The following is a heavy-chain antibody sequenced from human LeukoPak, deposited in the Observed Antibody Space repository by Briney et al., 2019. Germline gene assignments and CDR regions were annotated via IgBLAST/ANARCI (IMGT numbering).Heavy chain of an antibody. V-gene: IGHV6-1*01. J-gene: IGHJ6*02. Sequence: SQTLSLTCAISGDTVSRNSAAWNWIRQSPSRGLEWLGRTYYMSKWYNDYALSVKSRITINPDTSKNQFSLKLSSVTAADTAVYYCARASYSSSVTPYYYGMDVWGQGTTVTVSS. CDR1: GDTVSRNSAA. D-gene: IGHD6-6*01. CDR3: ARASYSSSVTPYYYGMDV. CDR2: TYYMSKWYN.